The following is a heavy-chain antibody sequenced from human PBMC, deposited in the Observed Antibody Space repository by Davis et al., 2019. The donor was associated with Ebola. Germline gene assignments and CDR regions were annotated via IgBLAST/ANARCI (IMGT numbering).Heavy chain of an antibody. V-gene: IGHV5-10-1*01. CDR1: GYTFTTYW. CDR2: IDPSDSYT. J-gene: IGHJ4*02. Sequence: GESLKISCKGSGYTFTTYWIFWVRQMPGKGLEWMGRIDPSDSYTDYSPSFQGHVTISADKSISTAYLQWSSLKASDTAMYYCARRGYYDSSGYYFHFDYWGQGTLVTVSS. D-gene: IGHD3-22*01. CDR3: ARRGYYDSSGYYFHFDY.